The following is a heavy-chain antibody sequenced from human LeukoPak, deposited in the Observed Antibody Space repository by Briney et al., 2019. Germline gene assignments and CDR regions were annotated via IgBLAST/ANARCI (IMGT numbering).Heavy chain of an antibody. J-gene: IGHJ4*02. CDR3: AKDAQRGFDYSNSLEC. D-gene: IGHD4-11*01. V-gene: IGHV3-33*06. Sequence: GGSLRLSCAAAGFTFSHYGMHWVRQAPGKGLEWVAVIWSDGTNQYYGDSVKGRFTISRDDSGNTVYLQMNSLRPEDTGVYYCAKDAQRGFDYSNSLECWGQGTPVTVST. CDR1: GFTFSHYG. CDR2: IWSDGTNQ.